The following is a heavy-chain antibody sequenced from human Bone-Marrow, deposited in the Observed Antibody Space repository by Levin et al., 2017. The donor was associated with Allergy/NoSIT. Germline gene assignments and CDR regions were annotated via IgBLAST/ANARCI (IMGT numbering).Heavy chain of an antibody. CDR2: IYGGNST. CDR3: ATSRVATPGYFDY. Sequence: PGGSLRLSCAASEFTVRTNYMSWVRQASGKGLEWVSVIYGGNSTYYADSVKGRFTVSRDTSHNTVYLLMRSLRAEDTGVYYCATSRVATPGYFDYWGQGVLVTVSP. J-gene: IGHJ4*02. V-gene: IGHV3-53*01. CDR1: EFTVRTNY. D-gene: IGHD3-10*01.